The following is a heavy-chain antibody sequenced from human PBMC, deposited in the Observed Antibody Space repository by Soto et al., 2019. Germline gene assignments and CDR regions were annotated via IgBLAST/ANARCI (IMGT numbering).Heavy chain of an antibody. Sequence: AAVKVSCKASGYTFTSYYMHWVRQAPGQGLEWMGIINPSGGSTSHAQKFQGRVTMTRDTSTSTVYMELSSLRSEDTAVYYCAGTGTGELWYFDLWGRGTLVTVSS. V-gene: IGHV1-46*01. CDR1: GYTFTSYY. CDR2: INPSGGST. J-gene: IGHJ2*01. D-gene: IGHD1-1*01. CDR3: AGTGTGELWYFDL.